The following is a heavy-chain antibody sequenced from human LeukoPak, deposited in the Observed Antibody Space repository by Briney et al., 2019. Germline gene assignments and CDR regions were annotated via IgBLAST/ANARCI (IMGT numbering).Heavy chain of an antibody. Sequence: GASVKVSCKASGYTFTGYYMHWVRQAPGQGLEWMGWINPNSGGTNYAQKFQGRVTMTRDTSISTAYMELSRLRSDDTAVYYCARSWYYYDSSGNPGDYWGQGTLVTVSS. CDR1: GYTFTGYY. J-gene: IGHJ4*02. CDR3: ARSWYYYDSSGNPGDY. CDR2: INPNSGGT. V-gene: IGHV1-2*02. D-gene: IGHD3-22*01.